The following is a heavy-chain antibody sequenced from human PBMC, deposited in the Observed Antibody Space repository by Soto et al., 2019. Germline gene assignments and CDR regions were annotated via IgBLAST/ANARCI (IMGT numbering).Heavy chain of an antibody. V-gene: IGHV3-74*01. D-gene: IGHD3-3*01. CDR3: ARDAYYDFSSSYCTGYYYYGMDV. Sequence: GGSLRPPCPASGCPFSNYAMSWVRQAPGKGLEWVSSINSDGSSTSYADSVKGRFTISRDNAKNTLYLQMNSLRAEDTAVYYCARDAYYDFSSSYCTGYYYYGMDVWGQGTTVTVSS. J-gene: IGHJ6*02. CDR1: GCPFSNYA. CDR2: INSDGSST.